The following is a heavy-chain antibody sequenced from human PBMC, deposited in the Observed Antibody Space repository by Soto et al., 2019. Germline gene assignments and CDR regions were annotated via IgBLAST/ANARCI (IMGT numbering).Heavy chain of an antibody. Sequence: SETLSLTCTVSGGYISGGGYYWSWIRQHPGKGLEWIGYIYYSGSTYYNPSLKSRVTISVDTSKNQFSLKLSSVTAADTAVYYCASTYQLLLSNWGQGTLVTVSS. CDR3: ASTYQLLLSN. CDR1: GGYISGGGYY. J-gene: IGHJ4*02. V-gene: IGHV4-31*03. D-gene: IGHD2-2*01. CDR2: IYYSGST.